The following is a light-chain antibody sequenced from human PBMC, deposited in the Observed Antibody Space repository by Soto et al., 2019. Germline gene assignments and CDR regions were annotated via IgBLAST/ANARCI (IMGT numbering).Light chain of an antibody. CDR3: MQALQRGLT. Sequence: IVMTQSPLSLPVTPGEPASISCRSSQSLLHSNGYNYLDWYLQKPGQSPQLLIYLGSNRASGVPDRFSGSGSGTDFTLKISRVEAEDVGVYYCMQALQRGLTFGGGTKVEI. J-gene: IGKJ4*01. CDR2: LGS. CDR1: QSLLHSNGYNY. V-gene: IGKV2-28*01.